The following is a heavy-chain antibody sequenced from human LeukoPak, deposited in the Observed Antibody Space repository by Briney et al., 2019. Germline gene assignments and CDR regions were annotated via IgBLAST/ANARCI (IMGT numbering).Heavy chain of an antibody. CDR2: TNSDESTT. Sequence: GGSLRLSCAASGFTFSSYWMHWVRQAPGKGLVWVSRTNSDESTTNYADSVKGRFTISRDNAKNSLYLQMNSLRAEDTAVYYCAREHYLAGLVDYWGQGTLVTVSS. CDR3: AREHYLAGLVDY. D-gene: IGHD2/OR15-2a*01. CDR1: GFTFSSYW. V-gene: IGHV3-74*01. J-gene: IGHJ4*02.